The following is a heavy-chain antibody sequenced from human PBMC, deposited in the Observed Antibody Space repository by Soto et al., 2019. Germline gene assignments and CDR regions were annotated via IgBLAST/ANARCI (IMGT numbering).Heavy chain of an antibody. CDR3: ARVYANWEWELPGF. CDR1: GFNLSSYG. J-gene: IGHJ4*02. Sequence: QVQLVESGGGVVQPGRSLRISCVASGFNLSSYGMHWFRQAPGKGPEWVAVIWYDGSNEKYADSVKGRLTISRDDSRNTLYLQMNSLRAEDTAVYYCARVYANWEWELPGFWGQGTRVTVSS. D-gene: IGHD7-27*01. V-gene: IGHV3-33*01. CDR2: IWYDGSNE.